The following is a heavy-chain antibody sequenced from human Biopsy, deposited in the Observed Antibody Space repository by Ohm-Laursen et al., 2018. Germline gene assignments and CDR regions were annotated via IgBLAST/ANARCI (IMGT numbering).Heavy chain of an antibody. V-gene: IGHV4-4*07. CDR1: GGSLSSYS. J-gene: IGHJ4*02. Sequence: SDTLSLTCAVSGGSLSSYSWSWIRRPAGKGLEWIGQIYTSGIANYNPSLKSRVSVSEDTSRRQFSLRLTSVTAADTAVYYCATGPKRLTGTSYFESWGRGILVTVSS. CDR3: ATGPKRLTGTSYFES. CDR2: IYTSGIA. D-gene: IGHD1-7*01.